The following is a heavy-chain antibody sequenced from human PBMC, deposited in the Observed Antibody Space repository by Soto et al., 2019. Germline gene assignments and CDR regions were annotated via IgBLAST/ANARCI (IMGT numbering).Heavy chain of an antibody. Sequence: QAQLVQSGPEVKKPGASVSISCKASGYKFTSYGFIWVRQAPGHGLEWVGWISPYNGKTEYAQNLRGRVTLTTDTSTSTVYMGLRRLRSDAADVYDCANGRDKWNGCDAFDTFGEGTTVIVSS. CDR3: ANGRDKWNGCDAFDT. J-gene: IGHJ3*02. CDR1: GYKFTSYG. V-gene: IGHV1-18*01. CDR2: ISPYNGKT. D-gene: IGHD1-1*01.